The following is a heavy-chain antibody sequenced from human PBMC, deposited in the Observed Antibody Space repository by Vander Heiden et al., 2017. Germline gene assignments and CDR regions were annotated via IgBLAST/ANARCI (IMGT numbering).Heavy chain of an antibody. Sequence: EVQLLESGGGLVQPGGSLRLSCAASGFTFSSHALTWLRQAPGKGLEWVSAIGGSGGGTFYADSVKGRFTISRDNSRNTLCLQMNSLRAEDTAVYYCAKVNLAVAAEYFQHWGQGTMVTVSS. CDR3: AKVNLAVAAEYFQH. CDR1: GFTFSSHA. J-gene: IGHJ1*01. V-gene: IGHV3-23*01. D-gene: IGHD6-19*01. CDR2: IGGSGGGT.